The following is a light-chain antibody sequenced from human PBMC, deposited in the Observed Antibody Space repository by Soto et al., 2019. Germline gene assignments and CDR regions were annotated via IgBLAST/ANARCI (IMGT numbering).Light chain of an antibody. CDR3: APWDDSRSGVV. Sequence: QSVLTQSPSASGTPGQRVIIACSGSSSNIGSNHVNWYRHLPGAAPKLLIFKSDQQPSGVPDRFSGSKSGTTASLAISGLQSGDEADYYCAPWDDSRSGVVFGGGTKLTVL. V-gene: IGLV1-44*01. CDR1: SSNIGSNH. CDR2: KSD. J-gene: IGLJ2*01.